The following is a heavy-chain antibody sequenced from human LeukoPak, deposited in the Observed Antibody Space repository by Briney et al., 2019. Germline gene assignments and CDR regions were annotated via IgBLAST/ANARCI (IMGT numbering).Heavy chain of an antibody. V-gene: IGHV3-11*05. Sequence: PGGSLRLSCAASGFTFSDYYMSWIRQAPGKGLEWVSYISSSSSYTNYADSVKGRFTISRDNAKNSLYLQMNSLRAEDTAVYYCARVMAATGTTVDYWGQETLVTVSS. CDR2: ISSSSSYT. CDR1: GFTFSDYY. D-gene: IGHD1-1*01. CDR3: ARVMAATGTTVDY. J-gene: IGHJ4*02.